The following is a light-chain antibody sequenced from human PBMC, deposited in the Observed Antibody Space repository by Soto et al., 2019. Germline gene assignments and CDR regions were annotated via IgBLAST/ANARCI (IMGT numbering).Light chain of an antibody. V-gene: IGKV3-20*01. CDR2: DAS. Sequence: EIVLTHSPATLSLSPWEIATLSCRASQSVSSYLAWYQQKPGQAPRLLIYDASNRATGVPDRFSGSGSGTDFSLTISRLEPEDFAVYYCQQYDNSPPRWTFGQGTKVDNK. CDR1: QSVSSY. J-gene: IGKJ1*01. CDR3: QQYDNSPPRWT.